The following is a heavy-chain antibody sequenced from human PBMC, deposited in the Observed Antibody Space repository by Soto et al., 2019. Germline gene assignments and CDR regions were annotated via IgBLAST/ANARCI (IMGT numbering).Heavy chain of an antibody. CDR2: IIPILGIA. CDR1: GGTFSCYT. CDR3: AREGSGGSCDFDY. J-gene: IGHJ4*02. D-gene: IGHD2-15*01. V-gene: IGHV1-69*08. Sequence: QVQLVQSGAEVKKPGSSVKVSCKASGGTFSCYTISWVRQAPGQGLEWMGRIIPILGIANYAQKFQGRVTITADKSTSTAYMELSSLRSEDTAVYYCAREGSGGSCDFDYWGQGTLVTVSS.